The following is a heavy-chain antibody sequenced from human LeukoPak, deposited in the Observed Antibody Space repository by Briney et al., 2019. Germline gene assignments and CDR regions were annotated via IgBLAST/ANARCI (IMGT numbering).Heavy chain of an antibody. CDR3: ARVTSSGWYYFDY. Sequence: SVKVSCKASGGSFSSYTIDWVRQAPGQGLEWMGGISPIFGTANYAQRFQGRVTITADESTTTAYMELRSLRSEDTAVYYCARVTSSGWYYFDYWGQGTLVTVSS. J-gene: IGHJ4*02. CDR2: ISPIFGTA. CDR1: GGSFSSYT. V-gene: IGHV1-69*13. D-gene: IGHD6-19*01.